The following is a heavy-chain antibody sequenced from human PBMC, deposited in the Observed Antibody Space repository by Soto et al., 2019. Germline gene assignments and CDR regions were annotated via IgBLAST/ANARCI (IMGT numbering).Heavy chain of an antibody. J-gene: IGHJ2*01. CDR1: GFTFSSYA. V-gene: IGHV3-23*01. Sequence: EVQLLESGGGWVQPGGSLRLSCTASGFTFSSYAMSWVRQAPGKGLEWVSSINDSGGSTYYADSVRGRFTISRDNSKNTVDVQINSLRGEDTAVYYCAKDFYSGPQPGYFDLWGRGTLVTVSS. CDR3: AKDFYSGPQPGYFDL. D-gene: IGHD3-10*01. CDR2: INDSGGST.